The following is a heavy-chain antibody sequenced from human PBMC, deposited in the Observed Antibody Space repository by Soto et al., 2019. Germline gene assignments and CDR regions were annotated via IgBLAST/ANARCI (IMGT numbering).Heavy chain of an antibody. V-gene: IGHV2-5*02. CDR1: GFSLTTSGVG. D-gene: IGHD3-16*01. CDR3: AHRLGEDWFAP. CDR2: IYWDDDK. J-gene: IGHJ5*02. Sequence: QITLKESGPTLVKSTQTLTLTCTFSGFSLTTSGVGVGWIRQPPGKALEWLALIYWDDDKRYSPSLKSKLTLTTATSTTQVVFMITNIAPVDTATCYCAHRLGEDWFAPWGQGTLVTVSS.